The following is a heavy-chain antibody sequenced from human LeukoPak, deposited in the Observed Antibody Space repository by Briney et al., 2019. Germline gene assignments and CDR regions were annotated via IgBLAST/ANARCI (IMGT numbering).Heavy chain of an antibody. CDR3: ARVRWVTAMVTGPYFDY. CDR2: IYYSGST. J-gene: IGHJ4*02. CDR1: GDSISSYY. V-gene: IGHV4-59*01. D-gene: IGHD5-18*01. Sequence: SETLSLTCTVSGDSISSYYWSWIRQPPGKGLEWIGYIYYSGSTNYNPSLKSRVTISVDTSKNQFSLKLSSVTAADTAVYYCARVRWVTAMVTGPYFDYWGQGTLVTVSS.